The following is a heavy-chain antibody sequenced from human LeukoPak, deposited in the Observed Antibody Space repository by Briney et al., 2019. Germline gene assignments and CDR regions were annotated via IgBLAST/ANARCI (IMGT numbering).Heavy chain of an antibody. CDR3: AASYSETQLFYFDY. CDR1: GLSFSRYS. CDR2: ISSSSTST. V-gene: IGHV3-48*01. J-gene: IGHJ4*02. D-gene: IGHD1-26*01. Sequence: PGGSLKLPCAASGLSFSRYSMNWVRQAPGKGLEWISYISSSSTSTFYADSVKGRFTVSRDNGKNPVYLQMNSLSAEDTAVYYCAASYSETQLFYFDYWGQGNLVTVSS.